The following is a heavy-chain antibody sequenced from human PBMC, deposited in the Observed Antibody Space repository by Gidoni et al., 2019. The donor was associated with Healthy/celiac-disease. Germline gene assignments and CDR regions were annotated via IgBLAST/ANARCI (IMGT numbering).Heavy chain of an antibody. V-gene: IGHV3-66*02. J-gene: IGHJ4*02. CDR2: IYSGGST. Sequence: EVQLVESGGGLVQPGGSLRLSCAASGFTVSSNYMSWVRQAPGKGLEWVSVIYSGGSTYYADSVKGRFTISRDNSKNTLYLQMNSLRAEDTAVYYCAREREPAPLDYWGQGTLVTVSS. CDR3: AREREPAPLDY. CDR1: GFTVSSNY. D-gene: IGHD1-26*01.